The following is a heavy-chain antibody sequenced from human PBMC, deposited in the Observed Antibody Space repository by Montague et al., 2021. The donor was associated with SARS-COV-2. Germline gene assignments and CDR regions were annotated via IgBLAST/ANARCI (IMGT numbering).Heavy chain of an antibody. CDR3: ARVNTVRVYWFDP. Sequence: TLSLTCTVSGGSISSGDYYWSWIRQHPGKGLEWIGYIYYSGSTYYNPSLKSRVTISVDTSKNQFSLKLSSVTAADTAVYYCARVNTVRVYWFDPWGQGTLVTVSS. CDR1: GGSISSGDYY. CDR2: IYYSGST. D-gene: IGHD4-11*01. V-gene: IGHV4-31*03. J-gene: IGHJ5*02.